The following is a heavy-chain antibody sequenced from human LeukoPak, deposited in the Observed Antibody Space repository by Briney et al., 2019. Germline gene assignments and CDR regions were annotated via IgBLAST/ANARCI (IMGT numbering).Heavy chain of an antibody. CDR2: TNNEGTIK. CDR3: ARGSGGFDY. V-gene: IGHV3-74*03. J-gene: IGHJ4*02. D-gene: IGHD2-15*01. CDR1: GFTFSNYW. Sequence: GGSLRLSCAASGFTFSNYWMHWVRQAPGKGLVWVSFTNNEGTIKEYAGSVKGRFTISRDNAKNTLYLEMNSLSAEDTAVYYCARGSGGFDYWGQGGLVTVSS.